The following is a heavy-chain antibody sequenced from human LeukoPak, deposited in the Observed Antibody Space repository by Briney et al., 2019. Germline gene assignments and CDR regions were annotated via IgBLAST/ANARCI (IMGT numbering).Heavy chain of an antibody. CDR1: GDSISSNSYS. CDR2: INYRGSS. CDR3: ARGGSRFRQQVVPPSDAQNGYYFDF. Sequence: PSETLSLTCTVSGDSISSNSYSWGWIRQPPGKGLEWIGSINYRGSSYYKPSLTSRVTISVDTSKNQFSLKLSSVTAADTAVYYCARGGSRFRQQVVPPSDAQNGYYFDFWGQGTLVTVSS. D-gene: IGHD6-13*01. J-gene: IGHJ4*02. V-gene: IGHV4-39*07.